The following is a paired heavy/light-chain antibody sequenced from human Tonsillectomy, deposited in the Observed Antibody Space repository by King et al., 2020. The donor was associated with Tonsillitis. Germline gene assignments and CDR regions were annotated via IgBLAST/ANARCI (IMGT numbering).Light chain of an antibody. CDR2: WAS. J-gene: IGKJ1*01. CDR1: QNILYSSNNENY. CDR3: QQSYSTPWT. Sequence: DVRLTQSPDSLAVSLGERATINCKSSQNILYSSNNENYLAWYQQKPGQPPRLLIHWASTRESGVPDRFSGSGSGTDFTLTISSLQAEDVAVYYCQQSYSTPWTFGQGTKVEIK. V-gene: IGKV4-1*01.
Heavy chain of an antibody. V-gene: IGHV4-31*03. CDR2: IFYSGST. D-gene: IGHD3-3*01. CDR3: ARDPGVIINRYYYYHGMDV. J-gene: IGHJ6*02. Sequence: QVQLQESGPGLVKPSQTLSLTCTVSGGSISNSGYFWSWIRQLPGRGLEWIGYIFYSGSTYYNPSLKSRVSLSIDTSKNQFSLKLSSVTAADTAVYYCARDPGVIINRYYYYHGMDVWGQGTTVIVSS. CDR1: GGSISNSGYF.